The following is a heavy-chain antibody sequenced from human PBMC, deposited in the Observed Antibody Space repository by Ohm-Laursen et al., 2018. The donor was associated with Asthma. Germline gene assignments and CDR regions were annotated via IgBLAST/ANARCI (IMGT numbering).Heavy chain of an antibody. V-gene: IGHV3-21*01. CDR2: ISTASTFI. CDR3: ARIGPEWELPGRGYSLHH. D-gene: IGHD1-26*01. Sequence: SLRLSCAASGYTFSLYSIHWVRQIPGKGLEWVASISTASTFIYYSDSVRGRFTTSRDNARHSVYLQMNSLRAEDTALYYCARIGPEWELPGRGYSLHHWGQGTQVTVSS. J-gene: IGHJ1*01. CDR1: GYTFSLYS.